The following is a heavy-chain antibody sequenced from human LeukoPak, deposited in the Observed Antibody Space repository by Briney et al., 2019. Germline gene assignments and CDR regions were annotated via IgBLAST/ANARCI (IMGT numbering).Heavy chain of an antibody. CDR1: GYTFTGYP. J-gene: IGHJ6*02. Sequence: ASVKVSCKASGYTFTGYPMHWVRQAPGQGLEWMGWINPNSGGTNYAQKFQGRVTMTRDTSISTAYVELSRLRSDDTAVYYCASSDCSSTSCYPNYYGMDVWGQGTTVTVSS. CDR2: INPNSGGT. V-gene: IGHV1-2*02. CDR3: ASSDCSSTSCYPNYYGMDV. D-gene: IGHD2-2*01.